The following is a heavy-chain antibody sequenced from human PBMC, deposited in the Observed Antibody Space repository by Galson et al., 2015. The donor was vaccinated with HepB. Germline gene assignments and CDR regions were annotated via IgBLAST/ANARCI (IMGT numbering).Heavy chain of an antibody. CDR2: ISWNGGSI. Sequence: SLRLSCAASGFIFDDHALHWVRQAPGKGLEWVSGISWNGGSIGYADSVEGRFTISRDNGKHVPYLQMNSLRPEDSALYYCAKDARAVPAAIEGLNWYFDLWGRGTPVSVSS. D-gene: IGHD2-2*01. CDR1: GFIFDDHA. J-gene: IGHJ2*01. CDR3: AKDARAVPAAIEGLNWYFDL. V-gene: IGHV3-9*01.